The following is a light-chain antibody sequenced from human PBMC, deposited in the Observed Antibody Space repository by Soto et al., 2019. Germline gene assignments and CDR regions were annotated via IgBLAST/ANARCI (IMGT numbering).Light chain of an antibody. Sequence: QSVLTQPPSASGTPGQRVTISCSGSSSNIGSNYVYWYQQLPGTAPKLLIYRNNQRPSGVPDRFSGSKSGTSASLAISGLRYEDEAAYYCAAWDDSLSGWVFGGGTKLTVL. CDR3: AAWDDSLSGWV. J-gene: IGLJ3*02. CDR1: SSNIGSNY. CDR2: RNN. V-gene: IGLV1-47*01.